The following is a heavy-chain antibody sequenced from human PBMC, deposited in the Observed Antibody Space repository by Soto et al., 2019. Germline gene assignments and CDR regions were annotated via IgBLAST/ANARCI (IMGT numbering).Heavy chain of an antibody. CDR1: GYTFTSYA. CDR3: ARDLYAASADYYYYGMDV. V-gene: IGHV1-3*01. J-gene: IGHJ6*02. Sequence: GASVKVSCKASGYTFTSYAMHWARQAPGQRLEWMGWINAGNGNTKYSQKFQGRVTITRDTSASTAYMELSSLRSEDTAVYYFARDLYAASADYYYYGMDVWXQGTTVTVSS. D-gene: IGHD4-17*01. CDR2: INAGNGNT.